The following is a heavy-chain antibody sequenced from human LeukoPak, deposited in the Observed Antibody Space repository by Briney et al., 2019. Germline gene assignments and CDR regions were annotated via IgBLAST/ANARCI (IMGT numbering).Heavy chain of an antibody. CDR2: IKSKTEGGTT. CDR1: GFTFSNAW. Sequence: GGSLRLSCAASGFTFSNAWMSWVRQAPGKGLEWVGRIKSKTEGGTTDYAAPVKGRFTISRDDSKNTLYLQMNSLKTEDTAVYYCTTDPEQWLVGNYWGQGTLVTVSS. J-gene: IGHJ4*02. V-gene: IGHV3-15*01. D-gene: IGHD6-19*01. CDR3: TTDPEQWLVGNY.